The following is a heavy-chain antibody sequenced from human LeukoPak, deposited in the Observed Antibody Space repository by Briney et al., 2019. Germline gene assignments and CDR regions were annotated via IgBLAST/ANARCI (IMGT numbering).Heavy chain of an antibody. D-gene: IGHD2-2*01. CDR2: ISSSSSYI. CDR3: ARDSSYYYYMDV. J-gene: IGHJ6*03. CDR1: GFTFSNYA. V-gene: IGHV3-21*06. Sequence: PGGSLRLSCAASGFTFSNYAMNWVRQAPGKGLEWVSSISSSSSYIYYADSVKGRFTISRDNAKNSLYLQMNSLRAEDTAVYYCARDSSYYYYMDVWGKGTTVTVSS.